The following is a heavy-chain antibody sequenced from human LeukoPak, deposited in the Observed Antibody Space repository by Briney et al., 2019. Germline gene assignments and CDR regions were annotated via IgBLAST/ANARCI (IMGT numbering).Heavy chain of an antibody. V-gene: IGHV1-2*02. J-gene: IGHJ5*02. CDR1: RYTFTGYY. D-gene: IGHD3-22*01. CDR3: ARSGYYYDSSGYDWFDP. CDR2: INPNSGGT. Sequence: ASVKVSCKASRYTFTGYYMHWVRQAPGQGLEWMGWINPNSGGTNYAQKFQGRVTMTRDTSISTAYMELSRLRSDDTAVYYCARSGYYYDSSGYDWFDPWGQGTLVTVSS.